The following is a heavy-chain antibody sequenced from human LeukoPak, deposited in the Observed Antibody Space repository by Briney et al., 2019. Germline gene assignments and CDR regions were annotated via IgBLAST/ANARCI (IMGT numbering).Heavy chain of an antibody. Sequence: ASVKVSCKTSGYSFTNYGITWVRQAPGQGLEWMGWISGYNSKPFYAQKFQGRVTMTTDTSTSTVYVELRSLRSDDTAVYYCAREFRALDPWGQGTLVTVSS. J-gene: IGHJ5*02. CDR3: AREFRALDP. V-gene: IGHV1-18*01. CDR2: ISGYNSKP. CDR1: GYSFTNYG.